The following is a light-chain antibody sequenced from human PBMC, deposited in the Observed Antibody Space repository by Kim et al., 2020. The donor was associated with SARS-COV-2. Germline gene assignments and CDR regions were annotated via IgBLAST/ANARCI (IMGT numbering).Light chain of an antibody. CDR1: QSVLYSPNNKNY. CDR2: CAS. CDR3: QQYYSSPHS. V-gene: IGKV4-1*01. Sequence: ATISCKSSQSVLYSPNNKNYLAWYQQKPGQPPRLLIYCASTRESGVPARFSGRGSGTDFTLTISSLQAEDVTVYYCQQYYSSPHSFGQGTKLEI. J-gene: IGKJ2*03.